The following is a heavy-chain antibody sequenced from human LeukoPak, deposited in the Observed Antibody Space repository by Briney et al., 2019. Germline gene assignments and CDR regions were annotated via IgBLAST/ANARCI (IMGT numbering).Heavy chain of an antibody. V-gene: IGHV1-2*02. Sequence: ASVKVSCKASGYTFTDYYIHWVRQAPGQGLEWVGWINPNSGATTYAQSFQGRVTVTRDTPISTAYMELSRLTSDDTAVYYCVRADIAVAGWDFDCWGQGTLVTVSS. CDR1: GYTFTDYY. CDR3: VRADIAVAGWDFDC. CDR2: INPNSGAT. D-gene: IGHD6-19*01. J-gene: IGHJ4*02.